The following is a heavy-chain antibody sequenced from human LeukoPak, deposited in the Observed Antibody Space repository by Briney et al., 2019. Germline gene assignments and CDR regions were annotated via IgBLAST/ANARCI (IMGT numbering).Heavy chain of an antibody. CDR2: ISYDGSNK. J-gene: IGHJ6*02. CDR3: ARDVVGSSNNGMDV. D-gene: IGHD6-13*01. CDR1: GFTFSSYA. Sequence: GALRLSCAASGFTFSSYAMPWVRQAPGKGLEWVAVISYDGSNKYYADSVKGRFTISRDNSKNTLYLQMNSLRAEDAAVYYCARDVVGSSNNGMDVWGQGTTVTVSS. V-gene: IGHV3-30-3*01.